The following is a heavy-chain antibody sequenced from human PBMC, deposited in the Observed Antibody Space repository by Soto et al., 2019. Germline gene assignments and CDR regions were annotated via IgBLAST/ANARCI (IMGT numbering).Heavy chain of an antibody. J-gene: IGHJ4*02. CDR3: ARDCCTGRRCAH. Sequence: PGGSLRLSCAVSEFSVSSDFMSWVRQAPGKGLEWVSVMNGDGSTVYADSLKGRFTISRDNSKNTLFLQMNSLRAEDTAVYYCARDCCTGRRCAHWGRGTLVTVSS. V-gene: IGHV3-53*01. CDR1: EFSVSSDF. CDR2: MNGDGST. D-gene: IGHD2-15*01.